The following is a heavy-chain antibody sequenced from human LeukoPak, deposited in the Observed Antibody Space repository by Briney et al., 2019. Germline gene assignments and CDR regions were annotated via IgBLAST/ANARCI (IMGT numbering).Heavy chain of an antibody. CDR2: ISSSGSTI. CDR3: ARGYFEVGATLFDY. J-gene: IGHJ4*02. CDR1: GFTFSSYE. D-gene: IGHD1-26*01. Sequence: TGGSLRLSCAASGFTFSSYEMNWVRQAPGKGLEWVSYISSSGSTIYYADSVKGRFTISRDNAKNSLYLQMNSLRAEDTAVYYCARGYFEVGATLFDYWGQGTLVTVSS. V-gene: IGHV3-48*03.